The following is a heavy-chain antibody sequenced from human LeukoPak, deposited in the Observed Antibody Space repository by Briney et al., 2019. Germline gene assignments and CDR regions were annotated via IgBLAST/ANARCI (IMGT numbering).Heavy chain of an antibody. CDR1: GFTFSSYA. CDR3: ARDPGIAVAGYFDY. Sequence: PGGSLRLSCAASGFTFSSYAMHWVRQAPGKGLEWVAVISYDGSNKYYADSVKGRFTISRDNSKNTLYLQMNSLRAEDTAVYYCARDPGIAVAGYFDYWGQGTLATVSS. CDR2: ISYDGSNK. V-gene: IGHV3-30-3*01. D-gene: IGHD6-19*01. J-gene: IGHJ4*02.